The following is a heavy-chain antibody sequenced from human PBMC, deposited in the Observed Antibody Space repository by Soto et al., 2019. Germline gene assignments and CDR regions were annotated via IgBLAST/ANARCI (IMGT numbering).Heavy chain of an antibody. V-gene: IGHV4-39*01. CDR1: GGSISSSSYY. Sequence: SETLSLTCTVSGGSISSSSYYWGWIRQPPGKGLEWIGSIYYSGSTYYNPSLKSRVTISVDTSKNQFSLKLSSVTAADTAVYYCASFSEAVAATRIDYWGQGTLVTVSS. CDR3: ASFSEAVAATRIDY. D-gene: IGHD6-19*01. CDR2: IYYSGST. J-gene: IGHJ4*02.